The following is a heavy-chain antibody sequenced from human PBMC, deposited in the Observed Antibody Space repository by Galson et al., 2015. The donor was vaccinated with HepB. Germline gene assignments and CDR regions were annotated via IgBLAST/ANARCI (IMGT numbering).Heavy chain of an antibody. J-gene: IGHJ5*02. D-gene: IGHD2-2*01. CDR2: IIPIHDVP. Sequence: SVKVSCKASGGTLDTYTISWVRQAPGQGLEWMGRIIPIHDVPTYATRFQDRITITADKSTSTVFMELTSLTLEDTATYFRARGVTLMAFCTSASCYPHWFDPWGQGTLVTVSS. CDR3: ARGVTLMAFCTSASCYPHWFDP. V-gene: IGHV1-69*02. CDR1: GGTLDTYT.